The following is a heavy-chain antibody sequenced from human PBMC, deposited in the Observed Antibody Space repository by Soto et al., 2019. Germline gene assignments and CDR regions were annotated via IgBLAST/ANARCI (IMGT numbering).Heavy chain of an antibody. Sequence: EVQLVESGGGLVQPGGSLRLSCAASGFTFSSYSMNWVRQAPGKGLEWVSYISSSSSNIYYADSVKGRFTISRDNAKNSLDRQMNSLRAEETAVYDCARHPERIAQIGWFDPWGQGTLVTVSS. CDR1: GFTFSSYS. V-gene: IGHV3-48*01. CDR2: ISSSSSNI. D-gene: IGHD6-13*01. CDR3: ARHPERIAQIGWFDP. J-gene: IGHJ5*02.